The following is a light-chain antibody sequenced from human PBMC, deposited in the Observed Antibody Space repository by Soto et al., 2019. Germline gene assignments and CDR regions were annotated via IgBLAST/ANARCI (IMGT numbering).Light chain of an antibody. J-gene: IGLJ2*01. CDR2: EGS. CDR1: SCDVGSYNL. Sequence: QSVLTQPASVSGSPGQSITISCTGTSCDVGSYNLVSWYQQHPGKAPKLMIYEGSKRPSGVSNRFSGSKSGNTASLTISGLQAEDEADYYCCSYAGSYVVFGGGTKVTVL. V-gene: IGLV2-23*01. CDR3: CSYAGSYVV.